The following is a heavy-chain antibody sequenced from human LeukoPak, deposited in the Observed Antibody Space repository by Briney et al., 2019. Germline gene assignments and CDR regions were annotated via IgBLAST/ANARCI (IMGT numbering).Heavy chain of an antibody. Sequence: GGSLRLSCAASGFTFSSYWMSWVRQAPGKGLEWVANIKEDGSVKNYVASVKGRFTISRDNAKNSLYLQMNSLRAEDTAVYYCAGEVPGGSSWFDYWGQGTLVTVSS. CDR3: AGEVPGGSSWFDY. CDR1: GFTFSSYW. CDR2: IKEDGSVK. V-gene: IGHV3-7*01. J-gene: IGHJ4*02. D-gene: IGHD6-13*01.